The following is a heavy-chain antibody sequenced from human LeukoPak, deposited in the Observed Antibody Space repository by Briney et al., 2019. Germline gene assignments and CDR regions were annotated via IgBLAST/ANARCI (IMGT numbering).Heavy chain of an antibody. CDR3: AKKGYYDGSGYYMYYFDH. CDR2: ISGSDGST. CDR1: GFTFSSYA. V-gene: IGHV3-23*01. Sequence: PGGSLRLSCAASGFTFSSYAMSWVRQAPGKGLEWVSAISGSDGSTYYADSVKGRFTISRDNSKNTLYLQMNSLRAEDTAVYYCAKKGYYDGSGYYMYYFDHWGQGTLVTVSS. D-gene: IGHD3-22*01. J-gene: IGHJ4*02.